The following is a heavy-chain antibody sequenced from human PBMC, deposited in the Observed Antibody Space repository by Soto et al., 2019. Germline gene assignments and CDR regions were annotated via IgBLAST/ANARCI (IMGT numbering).Heavy chain of an antibody. V-gene: IGHV3-53*04. CDR2: IYSGGTT. CDR3: ARHLRLVGFGEYDL. J-gene: IGHJ2*01. D-gene: IGHD3-10*01. Sequence: EVQLVESGGGLVQPGGSLRISCAASGFNVSSNYMSWVRQAPGKGLEWISFIYSGGTTHYADSVRGRFTISRHNSENTLYLQMNSLRAEDTAVYYCARHLRLVGFGEYDLWGRGTLVTVSS. CDR1: GFNVSSNY.